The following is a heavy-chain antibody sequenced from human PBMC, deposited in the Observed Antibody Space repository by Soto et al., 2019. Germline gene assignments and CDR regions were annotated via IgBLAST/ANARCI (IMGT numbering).Heavy chain of an antibody. Sequence: SETLSLTCTVSGGSISSGGYYWSWIHQHPGKGLEWIGYIYYSGSTYYNPSLKSRVTISVDTSKNQFSLKLSSVTAADTAVYYCASIGGREWLKFEYWGQGTLVTVSS. V-gene: IGHV4-31*03. CDR1: GGSISSGGYY. CDR3: ASIGGREWLKFEY. CDR2: IYYSGST. D-gene: IGHD3-3*01. J-gene: IGHJ4*02.